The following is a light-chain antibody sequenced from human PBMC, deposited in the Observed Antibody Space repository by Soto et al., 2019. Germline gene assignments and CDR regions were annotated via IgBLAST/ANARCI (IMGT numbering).Light chain of an antibody. CDR2: DAF. Sequence: EIVMTQSPATLSVSPGERATLSCRASQSVSRNLAWYQQKPGQPPRLLIYDAFSRANGIPVRFSGSASGTDFTLIISRLEPEDVAVYYCQQYGSLPETFGQGTKVEIK. CDR1: QSVSRN. V-gene: IGKV3-20*01. CDR3: QQYGSLPET. J-gene: IGKJ1*01.